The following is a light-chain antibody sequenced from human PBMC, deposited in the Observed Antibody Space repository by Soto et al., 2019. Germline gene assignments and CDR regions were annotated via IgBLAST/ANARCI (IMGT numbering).Light chain of an antibody. Sequence: QSVLTQPPSASGSPGQSVTISCTGTSSDVVGYSFVSWYQHHQGKAPKLMIYEVTKRPSGVPDRFSGSKSGNTASLTVSGLQADDEADYYCASYGGSNNFVFGTGTKLTVL. V-gene: IGLV2-8*01. CDR1: SSDVVGYSF. CDR3: ASYGGSNNFV. J-gene: IGLJ1*01. CDR2: EVT.